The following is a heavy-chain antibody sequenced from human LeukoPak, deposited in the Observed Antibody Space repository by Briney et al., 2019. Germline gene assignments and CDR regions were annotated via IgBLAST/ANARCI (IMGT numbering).Heavy chain of an antibody. J-gene: IGHJ3*02. Sequence: GESLKISCKGSEYRFSNYWIGWVRQMPGKGLEWTGITYPRDSDTRYTPSFQGQVTISADKSISTAYLQWSSLKASDTAMYYCARGTRRDGNILDAFDIWGQGTMVTVSS. CDR1: EYRFSNYW. CDR3: ARGTRRDGNILDAFDI. CDR2: TYPRDSDT. D-gene: IGHD5-24*01. V-gene: IGHV5-51*01.